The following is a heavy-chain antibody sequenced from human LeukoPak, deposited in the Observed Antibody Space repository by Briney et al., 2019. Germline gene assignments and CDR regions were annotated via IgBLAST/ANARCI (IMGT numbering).Heavy chain of an antibody. V-gene: IGHV4-38-2*02. CDR3: ARHVYGDYRFDY. Sequence: SETLSLTCTVSGYSISSGYYWGWIRQPPGKGLEWIGSIYHSGSTYYNPSLKSRVTISVDTSKNQFSLKLSSVTAADTAVYYCARHVYGDYRFDYWGQGTLVTVSS. CDR2: IYHSGST. D-gene: IGHD4-17*01. CDR1: GYSISSGYY. J-gene: IGHJ4*02.